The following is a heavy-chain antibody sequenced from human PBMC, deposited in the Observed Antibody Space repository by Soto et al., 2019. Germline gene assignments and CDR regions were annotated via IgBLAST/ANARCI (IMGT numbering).Heavy chain of an antibody. J-gene: IGHJ6*02. CDR1: GFTFSTYW. V-gene: IGHV3-74*01. CDR2: INSDGSTT. Sequence: EVQLVESGGCLVQPGGSLRLSCVGSGFTFSTYWMHWVRQAPGKGLVWVSRINSDGSTTNYADSVKGRFTISRDNAKNTLYLQMNSLRAEDTAVYYCARDADYDMGVWGRGTTVTVSS. CDR3: ARDADYDMGV.